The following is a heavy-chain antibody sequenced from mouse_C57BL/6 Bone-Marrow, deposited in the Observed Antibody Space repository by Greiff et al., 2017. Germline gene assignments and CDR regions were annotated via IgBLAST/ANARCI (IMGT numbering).Heavy chain of an antibody. V-gene: IGHV14-4*01. CDR1: GFNIKDDY. D-gene: IGHD1-1*01. CDR2: IDPENGDT. Sequence: VQLQQSGAELVRPGASVKLSCTASGFNIKDDYMHWVKQRPEQGLEWIGWIDPENGDTEYASKFQGKATITADTSSNTAYLQLSSLTSEDTAVYYCTTSYYEDYFDYWGQGTTLTGSS. J-gene: IGHJ2*01. CDR3: TTSYYEDYFDY.